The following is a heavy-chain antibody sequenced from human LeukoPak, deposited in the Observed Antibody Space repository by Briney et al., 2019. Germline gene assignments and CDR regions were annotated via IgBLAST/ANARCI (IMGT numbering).Heavy chain of an antibody. CDR3: ARHQHAGREHYYGIDV. V-gene: IGHV4-59*08. CDR1: GGSIGLYY. J-gene: IGHJ6*02. Sequence: SETLSLTCTVSGGSIGLYYWAWIRQPPGKGLEWIGYIFHTGSTNYNPSLKSRLTVSVDTSRNQFSLRLSSVTAADTAVYYCARHQHAGREHYYGIDVWGQGTTVSVSS. CDR2: IFHTGST. D-gene: IGHD1-26*01.